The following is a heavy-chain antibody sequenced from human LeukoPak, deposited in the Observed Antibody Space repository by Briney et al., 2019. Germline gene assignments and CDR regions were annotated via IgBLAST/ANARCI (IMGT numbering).Heavy chain of an antibody. J-gene: IGHJ4*02. D-gene: IGHD6-13*01. CDR2: FDPEDGET. CDR1: GYTLTELS. CDR3: AFLSTPGNIAADSPLNDY. Sequence: GASVKVSCKVSGYTLTELSMHWVRQAPGKGLEWMGGFDPEDGETIYAQKFQGRVTMTEDTSTDTAYMELSSLRSEDTAVYYCAFLSTPGNIAADSPLNDYWGQGTLVTVSS. V-gene: IGHV1-24*01.